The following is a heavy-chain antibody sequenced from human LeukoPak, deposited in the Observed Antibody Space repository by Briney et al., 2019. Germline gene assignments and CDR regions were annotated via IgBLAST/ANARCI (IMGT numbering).Heavy chain of an antibody. J-gene: IGHJ4*02. CDR1: GFTFDDYA. Sequence: GGSLRLSCAASGFTFDDYAMHWVRQAPGKGLEWVSGISWNSGSIGCADSVKGRFTISRDNAKNSLYLQMNSLRAEDTALYYCAKDVVGAYNWNAGEFDYWGQGTLVTVSS. CDR2: ISWNSGSI. D-gene: IGHD1-20*01. CDR3: AKDVVGAYNWNAGEFDY. V-gene: IGHV3-9*01.